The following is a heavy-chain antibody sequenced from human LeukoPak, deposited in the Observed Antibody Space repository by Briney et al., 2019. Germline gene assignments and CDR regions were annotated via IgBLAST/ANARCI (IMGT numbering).Heavy chain of an antibody. D-gene: IGHD6-13*01. CDR2: ISSCSSYI. CDR1: GFTFSSYS. V-gene: IGHV3-21*01. J-gene: IGHJ4*02. CDR3: ARDGIAAAGTDY. Sequence: GGSLRLSCAASGFTFSSYSMNWVRQAPGKGLEWVSSISSCSSYIYYADSVKGRFTISRDNAKNSLYLQMNSLRAEDTAVYYCARDGIAAAGTDYWGQETLVTVSS.